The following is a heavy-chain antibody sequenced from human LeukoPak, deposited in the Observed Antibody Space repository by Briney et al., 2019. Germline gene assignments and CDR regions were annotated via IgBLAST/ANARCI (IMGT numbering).Heavy chain of an antibody. J-gene: IGHJ4*02. CDR3: ARDLRDY. Sequence: GSLRLSCAASGFTFSSYAMSWVRQAPGKGLEWVSYISSSSSTIYYADSVKGRFTISRDNAKNSLYLQMNSLRAEDTAVYYCARDLRDYWGQGTLVTVSS. CDR1: GFTFSSYA. CDR2: ISSSSSTI. V-gene: IGHV3-48*01.